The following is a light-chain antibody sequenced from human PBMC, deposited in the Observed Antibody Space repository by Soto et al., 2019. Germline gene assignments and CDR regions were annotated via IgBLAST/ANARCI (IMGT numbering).Light chain of an antibody. CDR2: GAS. CDR1: QSVSSN. V-gene: IGKV3-15*01. CDR3: QQYNNLPLT. J-gene: IGKJ4*01. Sequence: EIVMTQSPATLSVSPGERATLSCRASQSVSSNLAWYQQKPGQAPRLLIYGASTRATGIPARFSGSGSGTEFTLTISSLQSEDFGVYYCQQYNNLPLTFGGGTQVEIK.